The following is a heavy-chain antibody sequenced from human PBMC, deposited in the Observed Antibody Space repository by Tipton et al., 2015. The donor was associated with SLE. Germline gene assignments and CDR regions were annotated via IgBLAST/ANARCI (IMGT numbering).Heavy chain of an antibody. D-gene: IGHD3-16*02. CDR1: GFTFSTYG. V-gene: IGHV3-23*01. J-gene: IGHJ4*02. CDR3: ARHSLPSGISFGGVIVGGLNY. Sequence: SLRLSCAASGFTFSTYGMNWVRQAPGKGLEWVSGLSGSGGSTYYADSVKGRFFISRDNSRNCLYLQMNSLRAEDTAVYFRARHSLPSGISFGGVIVGGLNYWGQGARVTVSS. CDR2: LSGSGGST.